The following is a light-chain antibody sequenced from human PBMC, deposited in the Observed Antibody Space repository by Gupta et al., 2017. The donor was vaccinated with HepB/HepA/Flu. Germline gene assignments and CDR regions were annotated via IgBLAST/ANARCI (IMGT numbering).Light chain of an antibody. J-gene: IGKJ1*01. CDR2: GAS. V-gene: IGKV3-20*01. CDR3: QQYGSSPWT. Sequence: EMLLTQPPGTLSLSPGERATLSCRASQSVSSSYLAWYQQRPGQAPRLLIYGASSRATGISDRFSGSGSGTDFTLTISRLEPEDFAVYYCQQYGSSPWTFSQGTRVEIK. CDR1: QSVSSSY.